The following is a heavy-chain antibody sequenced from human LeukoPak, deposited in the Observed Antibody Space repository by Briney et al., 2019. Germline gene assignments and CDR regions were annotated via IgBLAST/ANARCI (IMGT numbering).Heavy chain of an antibody. CDR2: IYPGDSDT. CDR1: GYNFSNYW. V-gene: IGHV5-51*01. CDR3: ARKANGMAAPFDS. Sequence: LGESLKISCEASGYNFSNYWINWVRQKSGKGLEWMGIIYPGDSDTRYGPSFQGHVTISADRSANTAYLQWSRLEASDTAKYFCARKANGMAAPFDSWAQGTLVTVSS. J-gene: IGHJ4*02. D-gene: IGHD6-13*01.